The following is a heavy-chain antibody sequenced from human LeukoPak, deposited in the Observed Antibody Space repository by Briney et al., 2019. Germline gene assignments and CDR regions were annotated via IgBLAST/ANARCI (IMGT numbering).Heavy chain of an antibody. J-gene: IGHJ4*02. V-gene: IGHV4-4*07. CDR1: GGSMSGYY. CDR2: IYTSGST. CDR3: ATYSSSWNGFDY. D-gene: IGHD6-13*01. Sequence: SETLSLTCTVSGGSMSGYYWSWIRQPAGKGLEWIGRIYTSGSTNYNPSLKSRVTMSVDTSKNQFSLKLSSVTAADTAVYYCATYSSSWNGFDYWGQGTLVTVSS.